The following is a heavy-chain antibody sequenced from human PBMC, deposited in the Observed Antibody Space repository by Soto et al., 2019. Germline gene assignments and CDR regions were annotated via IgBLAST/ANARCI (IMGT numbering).Heavy chain of an antibody. CDR1: GDPISSGSYS. D-gene: IGHD6-13*01. CDR3: ARLHPDYSSSWYLYYFDY. J-gene: IGHJ4*02. Sequence: SETLSLTCNVSGDPISSGSYSWGWIRQPPGKGLEWIGSFSYSGSTYYNPSLKSRVTISVDTSKNHFSLKLTSVTAADTAVYYCARLHPDYSSSWYLYYFDYWGQGTPVTVSS. CDR2: FSYSGST. V-gene: IGHV4-39*02.